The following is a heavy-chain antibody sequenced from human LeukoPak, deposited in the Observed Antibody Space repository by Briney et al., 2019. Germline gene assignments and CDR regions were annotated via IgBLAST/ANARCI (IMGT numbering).Heavy chain of an antibody. D-gene: IGHD2-8*01. CDR2: ISSSGSTV. CDR1: GFTFSSYE. Sequence: AGGSLRLSYAASGFTFSSYEMDWVRQAPGKGPEWVSYISSSGSTVHYADSVKGRFTISRDNAMNSLYLQMSSLRGDDTAFYYCARHNGWFDYWGQGTLVTVSS. CDR3: ARHNGWFDY. V-gene: IGHV3-48*03. J-gene: IGHJ5*01.